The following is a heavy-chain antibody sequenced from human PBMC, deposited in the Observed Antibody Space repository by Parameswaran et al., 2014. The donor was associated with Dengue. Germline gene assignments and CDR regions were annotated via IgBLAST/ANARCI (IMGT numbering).Heavy chain of an antibody. CDR3: ASCYYDSSGSHDDAFDI. D-gene: IGHD3-22*01. J-gene: IGHJ3*02. Sequence: WVRQAPGQGLEWMGWINPNSGGTNYAQKFQGRVTMTRDTSISTAYMELSRLRSDDTAVYYCASCYYDSSGSHDDAFDIWGQGTMVTVSS. V-gene: IGHV1-2*02. CDR2: INPNSGGT.